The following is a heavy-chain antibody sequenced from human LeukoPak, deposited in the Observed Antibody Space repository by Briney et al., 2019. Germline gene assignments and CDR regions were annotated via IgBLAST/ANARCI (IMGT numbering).Heavy chain of an antibody. CDR2: IYYSGST. V-gene: IGHV4-39*01. D-gene: IGHD2-2*01. CDR3: ARICSSTSCLVDY. J-gene: IGHJ4*02. Sequence: SETLSLTCTVSGGSNSSNSYYWGWIRQPPGKGLEWIGTIYYSGSTHYNPSLRSRVTISVDTSKNQFSLKLSSVTAADTAMYYCARICSSTSCLVDYWGQGTLVTVSS. CDR1: GGSNSSNSYY.